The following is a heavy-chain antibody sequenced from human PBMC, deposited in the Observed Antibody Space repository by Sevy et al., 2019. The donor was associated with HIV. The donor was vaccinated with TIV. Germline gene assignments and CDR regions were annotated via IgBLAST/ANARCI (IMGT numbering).Heavy chain of an antibody. Sequence: SETLSLTCAVSGGSISSGGYSWSWIRQPPGKGLEWIGYIYHSGSTYYNPSLKSRVTISVDRSKYQFSLKLSSVTAADTVVYYCARVGGYGYFDYWGQGTLVTVSS. V-gene: IGHV4-30-2*01. CDR2: IYHSGST. CDR3: ARVGGYGYFDY. J-gene: IGHJ4*02. CDR1: GGSISSGGYS. D-gene: IGHD2-15*01.